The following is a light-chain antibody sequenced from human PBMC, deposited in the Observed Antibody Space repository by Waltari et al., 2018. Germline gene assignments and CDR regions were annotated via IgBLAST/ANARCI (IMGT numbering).Light chain of an antibody. CDR1: SSDIDFSNY. Sequence: QSALTQPASVSGSPGQSITISCTGASSDIDFSNYVCWYQQHPGKAPKLIIYAVTNRPLGVSPRFSGSKTGTTASLTISGLRAEDEAEYYCTLKRGSNTVVFGGGTKLTVL. CDR2: AVT. V-gene: IGLV2-14*01. J-gene: IGLJ2*01. CDR3: TLKRGSNTVV.